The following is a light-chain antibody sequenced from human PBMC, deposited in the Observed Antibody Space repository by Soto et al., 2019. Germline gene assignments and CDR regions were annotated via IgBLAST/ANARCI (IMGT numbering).Light chain of an antibody. CDR2: GNS. CDR1: SSNIGAGYD. J-gene: IGLJ2*01. V-gene: IGLV1-40*01. Sequence: QYALTQPTSVSGAPGQRVTISCTGSSSNIGAGYDVPWYQQLPGTAPKLLIYGNSNRPSGVPDRFSGSKSGTSASLAITGLQAEDEADYYCQSYDSSLSGSKVFGGGTQLTVL. CDR3: QSYDSSLSGSKV.